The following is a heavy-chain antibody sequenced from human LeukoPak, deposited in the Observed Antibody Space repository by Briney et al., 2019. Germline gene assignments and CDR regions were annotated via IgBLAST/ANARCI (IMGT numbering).Heavy chain of an antibody. V-gene: IGHV1-69*04. CDR1: GGTFSSYA. J-gene: IGHJ4*02. CDR3: AREEVVVAATPYYFDY. Sequence: SVKVSCKASGGTFSSYAISWVRQAPGRGLEWMGRIIPILGIANYAQKFQGRVTITADKSTSTAYMELSSLRSEDTAVYYCAREEVVVAATPYYFDYWGQGTLVTVSS. D-gene: IGHD2-15*01. CDR2: IIPILGIA.